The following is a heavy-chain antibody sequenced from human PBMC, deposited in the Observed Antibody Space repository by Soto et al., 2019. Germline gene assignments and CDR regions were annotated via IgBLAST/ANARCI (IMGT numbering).Heavy chain of an antibody. Sequence: QLLESGPGLVKPSETLSLTCTVSGGSISSSSYYWGWIRQPPGKGLEWIGSIYYSGSTYYNPSLKSRVTISVDTSKNQFSLKLSSVTAADTAVYYCARGGYSYGHNFDYWGQGTLVTVSS. D-gene: IGHD5-18*01. J-gene: IGHJ4*02. CDR2: IYYSGST. V-gene: IGHV4-39*01. CDR3: ARGGYSYGHNFDY. CDR1: GGSISSSSYY.